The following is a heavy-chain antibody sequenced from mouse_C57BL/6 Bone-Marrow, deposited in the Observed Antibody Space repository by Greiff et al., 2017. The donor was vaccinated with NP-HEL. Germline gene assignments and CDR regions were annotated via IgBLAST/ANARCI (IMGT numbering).Heavy chain of an antibody. V-gene: IGHV1-19*01. Sequence: EVQLQQSGPVLVKPGASVKMSCKASGYTFTDYYMNWVKQSHGKSLEWIGVINPYNGGTSYNQKFKGKATLTVDKSSSTAYMELNSLTSEDSAVYYCAREEITTVVEGYFDYWGQGTTLTVSS. CDR3: AREEITTVVEGYFDY. CDR2: INPYNGGT. J-gene: IGHJ2*01. D-gene: IGHD1-1*01. CDR1: GYTFTDYY.